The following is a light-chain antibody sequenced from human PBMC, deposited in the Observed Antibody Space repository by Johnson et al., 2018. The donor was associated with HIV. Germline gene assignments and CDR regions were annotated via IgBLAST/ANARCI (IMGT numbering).Light chain of an antibody. CDR3: GIWDASLSPLYV. J-gene: IGLJ1*01. CDR1: SSNVGSSF. Sequence: QSVLTQPPSVSAAPGQTVTISCSGSSSNVGSSFVSWYQQVPGTAPKLLIYDNNKRPSGIPDRFSGSKSGATATLGITGLQTGDEADYYCGIWDASLSPLYVFGTGTTITVL. V-gene: IGLV1-51*01. CDR2: DNN.